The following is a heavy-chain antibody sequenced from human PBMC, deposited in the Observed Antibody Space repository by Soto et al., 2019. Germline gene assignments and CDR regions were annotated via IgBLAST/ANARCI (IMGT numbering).Heavy chain of an antibody. J-gene: IGHJ4*02. V-gene: IGHV1-18*01. D-gene: IGHD6-19*01. CDR1: GYTFFNYG. CDR2: ISAYNGNR. CDR3: ARDGITLAGSFDY. Sequence: QVQLVQSGAEVKKPGASVKVSCKASGYTFFNYGISWVRQAPGQGLEWMGWISAYNGNRNYAGKFQGRATMTPETSTSTAYMELRSLSSDDTAVYYCARDGITLAGSFDYWGQGTLVTVSS.